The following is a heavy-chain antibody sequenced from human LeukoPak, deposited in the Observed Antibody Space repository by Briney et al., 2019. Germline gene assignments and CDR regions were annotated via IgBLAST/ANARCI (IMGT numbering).Heavy chain of an antibody. CDR1: GFTFSSHS. Sequence: GGSLRLSCAASGFTFSSHSMNWVRQAPGKGLEWVSYIGSSSSARYYADSVKGRFTISRDDARNSLCLQMNSLRAEDTAVYYCARMSGSRLPGYWGQGALVTVSS. CDR2: IGSSSSAR. D-gene: IGHD3-3*01. J-gene: IGHJ4*02. CDR3: ARMSGSRLPGY. V-gene: IGHV3-48*01.